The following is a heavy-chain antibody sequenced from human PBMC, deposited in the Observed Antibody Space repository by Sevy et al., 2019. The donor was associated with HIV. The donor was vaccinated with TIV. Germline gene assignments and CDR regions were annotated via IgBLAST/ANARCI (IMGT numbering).Heavy chain of an antibody. J-gene: IGHJ4*02. CDR2: LSFGCGEI. Sequence: GGSLRLSCAASGFTFSKYSMSWVRQPPGKGLEWVSTLSFGCGEINYAGSVKGRFTISGANSKSSVYLKMNNLRPEDTAVYYCAREGCTKPHDYWGQGTLVTVSS. D-gene: IGHD2-8*01. CDR3: AREGCTKPHDY. V-gene: IGHV3-23*01. CDR1: GFTFSKYS.